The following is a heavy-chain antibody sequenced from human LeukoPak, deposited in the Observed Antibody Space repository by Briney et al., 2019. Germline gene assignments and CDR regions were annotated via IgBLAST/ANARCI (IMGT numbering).Heavy chain of an antibody. CDR3: ASPALFYGSGSDYYYYYMDV. V-gene: IGHV4-38-2*02. CDR1: GYSISSGYY. D-gene: IGHD3-10*01. CDR2: IYHGGST. Sequence: SETLSLTCTVSGYSISSGYYWGWIRQSPGKGLEWIGSIYHGGSTYYNPSLRSRVIVSVDTSKNHFSLKMSSVTAADTAVYYCASPALFYGSGSDYYYYYMDVWGKGTTVTVSS. J-gene: IGHJ6*03.